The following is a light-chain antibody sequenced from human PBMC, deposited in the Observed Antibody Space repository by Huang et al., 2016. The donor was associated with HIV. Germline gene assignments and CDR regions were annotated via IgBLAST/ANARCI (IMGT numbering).Light chain of an antibody. Sequence: EIVMTQSPATLSVSPGERATLYCRASASVSSKLAWYQQKPGQGPRLLIYDASTRATAIPFRFSGSGSGTEFTLTISSLQSEDSAVYYCQQYYNWPLYTFGQGTKLEIK. J-gene: IGKJ2*01. CDR1: ASVSSK. CDR2: DAS. CDR3: QQYYNWPLYT. V-gene: IGKV3-15*01.